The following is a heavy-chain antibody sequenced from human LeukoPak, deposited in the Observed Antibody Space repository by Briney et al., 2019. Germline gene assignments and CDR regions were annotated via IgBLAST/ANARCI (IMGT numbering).Heavy chain of an antibody. J-gene: IGHJ4*02. CDR2: IRSTSNTI. V-gene: IGHV3-48*01. Sequence: GGSLRLPCTASGFTFSSYGMNWVRQAPGKGLEWVSYIRSTSNTIYYADSVKGRFTISRDNSKNTLYLQMNSLRAEDTAVYYCAKGLDSSGWYEGIDYWGQGTLVTVSS. CDR3: AKGLDSSGWYEGIDY. CDR1: GFTFSSYG. D-gene: IGHD6-19*01.